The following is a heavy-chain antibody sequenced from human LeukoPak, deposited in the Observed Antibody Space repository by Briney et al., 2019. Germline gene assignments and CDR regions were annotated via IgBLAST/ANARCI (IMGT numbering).Heavy chain of an antibody. CDR1: GGSITSPEFY. J-gene: IGHJ6*03. V-gene: IGHV4-39*02. CDR2: VYYSGST. D-gene: IGHD2/OR15-2a*01. CDR3: ARLPFRYYYYMDV. Sequence: PSETLSLTCIVSGGSITSPEFYWGWIRQSPEKGLEWIANVYYSGSTYYNLSLQSRVTISIDTSKSHFSLKLTSMTAADTAVYYCARLPFRYYYYMDVWGKGTAVTVSS.